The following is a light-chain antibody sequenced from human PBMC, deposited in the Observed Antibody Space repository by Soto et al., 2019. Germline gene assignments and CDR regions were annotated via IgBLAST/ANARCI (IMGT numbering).Light chain of an antibody. CDR2: DAS. CDR1: QSVSSY. Sequence: EIVLTQSPATLSLSPGERATLSSRASQSVSSYLAWYQQKPGQAPRLLIYDASNRATGIPARFSGSGSGTDFTLTISSLEPEDFAVYYCQQRSNWPYTFGQGTKLEIK. CDR3: QQRSNWPYT. V-gene: IGKV3-11*01. J-gene: IGKJ2*01.